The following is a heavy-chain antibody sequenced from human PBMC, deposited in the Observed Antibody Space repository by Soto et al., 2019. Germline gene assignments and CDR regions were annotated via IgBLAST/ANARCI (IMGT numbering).Heavy chain of an antibody. CDR1: GFTFSNAW. D-gene: IGHD2-8*01. CDR3: TTEGYCNHGVCYRPFYYYGMDV. J-gene: IGHJ6*02. Sequence: PGGSLRLSCAASGFTFSNAWMSWVRQAPGKGLEWVGRIKSKTDGGTTDYAAPVKGRFTISRDDSKNTLYLQMNSLKTEDTAVYYCTTEGYCNHGVCYRPFYYYGMDVWGQGTTVTVSS. V-gene: IGHV3-15*01. CDR2: IKSKTDGGTT.